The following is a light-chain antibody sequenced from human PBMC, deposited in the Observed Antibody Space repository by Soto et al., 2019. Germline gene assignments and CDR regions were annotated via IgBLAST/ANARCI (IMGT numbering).Light chain of an antibody. CDR1: QSISSW. V-gene: IGKV1-5*01. CDR3: QQYNTFST. J-gene: IGKJ1*01. CDR2: DVS. Sequence: DIQMTQSPATLSASVGDRVTITCRASQSISSWLAWYQQKPGKAPKLLIYDVSSLESGVPSRFSGSGSGTEFTLTISSLQPDDLATYYCQQYNTFSTFGQGTKVDIK.